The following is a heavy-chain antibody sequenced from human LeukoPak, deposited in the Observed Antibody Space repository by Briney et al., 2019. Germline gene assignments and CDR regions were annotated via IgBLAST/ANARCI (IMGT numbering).Heavy chain of an antibody. CDR2: IKQDGSEK. CDR3: ARDRVSGSGSIDY. Sequence: GGSLRLSCAASGFTFSSYWMSWVRQAPGKGLEWVANIKQDGSEKYYVDSVKGRFTISRDNAKNSLYLQMNSLRVEDTAVYYCARDRVSGSGSIDYWGQGTLVTVSS. V-gene: IGHV3-7*01. J-gene: IGHJ4*02. D-gene: IGHD3-10*01. CDR1: GFTFSSYW.